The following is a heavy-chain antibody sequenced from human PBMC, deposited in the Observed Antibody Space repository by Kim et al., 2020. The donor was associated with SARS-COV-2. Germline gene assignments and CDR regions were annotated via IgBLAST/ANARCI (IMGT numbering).Heavy chain of an antibody. D-gene: IGHD3-9*01. CDR3: ARGRPYDILTGYYPRNYYYYYGMDV. CDR2: INHSGST. J-gene: IGHJ6*02. V-gene: IGHV4-34*01. Sequence: SETLSLTCAVYGGSFSGYYWSWIRQPPGKGLEWIGEINHSGSTNYNPSLKSRVTISVDTSKNQFSLKLSSVTAADTAVYYCARGRPYDILTGYYPRNYYYYYGMDVWGQGTTVTVSS. CDR1: GGSFSGYY.